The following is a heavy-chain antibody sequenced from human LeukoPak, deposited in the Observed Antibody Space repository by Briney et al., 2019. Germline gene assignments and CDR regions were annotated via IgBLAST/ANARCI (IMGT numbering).Heavy chain of an antibody. CDR3: ARDLGVMVRALDI. V-gene: IGHV4-59*01. Sequence: NSSETLSLTCTVSGGSISSYYWSWIRQPPGKRLEWIGYIYYSGSTSYNPSLKSRVTISVDTSKNQISLKLSSVTAADTAVYYCARDLGVMVRALDIWGQGTMVTVSS. CDR2: IYYSGST. J-gene: IGHJ3*02. D-gene: IGHD5-18*01. CDR1: GGSISSYY.